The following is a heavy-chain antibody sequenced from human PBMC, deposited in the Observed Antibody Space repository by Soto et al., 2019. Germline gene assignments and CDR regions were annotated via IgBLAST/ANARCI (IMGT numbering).Heavy chain of an antibody. CDR3: ARGFNSALDI. Sequence: PGGSLRLSCVGSAFTFSSYSLNWVRQAPGKGLEWVSSIKRGGCDIYYADSVKGRFTISRDNAKNSLHLQMNSLRAEDTAVYYCARGFNSALDIWGQGKMVTVSS. CDR1: AFTFSSYS. V-gene: IGHV3-21*01. J-gene: IGHJ3*02. CDR2: IKRGGCDI.